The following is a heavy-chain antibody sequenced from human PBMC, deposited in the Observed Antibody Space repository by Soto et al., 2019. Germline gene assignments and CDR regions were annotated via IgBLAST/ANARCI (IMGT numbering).Heavy chain of an antibody. J-gene: IGHJ5*02. CDR1: GFTFSSYA. D-gene: IGHD3-9*01. CDR2: ISYDGYNK. CDR3: VKGPYYYILPGYSFAP. V-gene: IGHV3-30*18. Sequence: GGSLRLSCAASGFTFSSYAMHWVRQAPGKGLEWVAVISYDGYNKYYADSVKGRFTISRDNSKNTLYLQMSSLRAEDTAVYYCVKGPYYYILPGYSFAPWGQGPLVTVSS.